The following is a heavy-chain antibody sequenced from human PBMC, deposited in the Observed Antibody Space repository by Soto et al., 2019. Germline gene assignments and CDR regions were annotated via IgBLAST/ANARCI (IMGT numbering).Heavy chain of an antibody. D-gene: IGHD3-10*01. CDR2: ISAYNGNT. V-gene: IGHV1-18*01. CDR3: ARDLRNRFGELLKNVDY. Sequence: SSVKVSCKASGYTFTSYGISWVRQAPGQGLEWMGWISAYNGNTNYAQKLQGRVTLTTDTSTSTAYMELTSLRSDDTAVYYCARDLRNRFGELLKNVDYWGQGTLVTVSS. CDR1: GYTFTSYG. J-gene: IGHJ4*02.